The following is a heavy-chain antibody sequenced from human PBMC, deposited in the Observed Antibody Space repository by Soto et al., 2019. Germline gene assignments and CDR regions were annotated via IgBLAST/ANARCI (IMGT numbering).Heavy chain of an antibody. D-gene: IGHD3-16*02. CDR1: GGSISSSSYY. CDR2: IYYSGST. Sequence: SETLSLTCTVSGGSISSSSYYWGWIRQPPGKGLEWIGSIYYSGSTYYNPSLKSRVTISVDTSKNQFSLKLSSVTAADTAVYYCARHVNVGEHYDYIWGSYRTHAFDIWGQGTMVTVSS. V-gene: IGHV4-39*01. J-gene: IGHJ3*02. CDR3: ARHVNVGEHYDYIWGSYRTHAFDI.